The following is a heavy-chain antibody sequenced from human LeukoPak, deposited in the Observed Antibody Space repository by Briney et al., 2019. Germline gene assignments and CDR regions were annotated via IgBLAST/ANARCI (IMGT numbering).Heavy chain of an antibody. CDR2: ISGSGGST. CDR3: AKKGLVVTFDI. J-gene: IGHJ3*02. Sequence: GGSLRLSCAASGFTFSRHAMNWVRQAPGEGLEWVSAISGSGGSTYYADSVKGRFTISRDNSKNTLYLQMNSLRAEDTAVYYCAKKGLVVTFDIWGQGTMVTVSS. CDR1: GFTFSRHA. V-gene: IGHV3-23*01. D-gene: IGHD2-21*01.